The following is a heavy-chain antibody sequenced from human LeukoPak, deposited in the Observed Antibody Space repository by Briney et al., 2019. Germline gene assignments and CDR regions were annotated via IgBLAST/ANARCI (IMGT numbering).Heavy chain of an antibody. CDR1: GFTFSSYA. CDR2: ISYDGSNK. D-gene: IGHD3-10*01. CDR3: AKDQVHQSTMVRGVSYGMDV. J-gene: IGHJ6*02. V-gene: IGHV3-30-3*01. Sequence: GGSLRLSCAASGFTFSSYAMHWVRQAPGKGLEWVAVISYDGSNKYYADSVKGRFTISRDNSKNTLYLQMNSLRAEDTAVYYCAKDQVHQSTMVRGVSYGMDVWGQGTTVTVSS.